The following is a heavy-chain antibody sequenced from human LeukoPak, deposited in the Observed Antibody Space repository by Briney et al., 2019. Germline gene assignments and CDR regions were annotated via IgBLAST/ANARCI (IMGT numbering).Heavy chain of an antibody. J-gene: IGHJ6*02. D-gene: IGHD4-17*01. CDR2: IYYSGST. V-gene: IGHV4-39*01. Sequence: SETLSLTCTVSGGSISSSSYYWGWIRQPPGKGLEWIGSIYYSGSTYYNPSLKSRVTISVDTSKNQFSLKLSSVTAADTAVYYCACLTTVYGMDVWGQGTTVTVSS. CDR1: GGSISSSSYY. CDR3: ACLTTVYGMDV.